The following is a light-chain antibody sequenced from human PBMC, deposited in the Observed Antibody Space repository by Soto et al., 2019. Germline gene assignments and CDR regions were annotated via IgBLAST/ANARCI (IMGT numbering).Light chain of an antibody. Sequence: IVFTQSPATLSLSPGERATLSCRASQSVSSYLAWYQQKPGQAPRLLIYDASNRATGIPARFSGSGSGTDFTLTISSLEPEDFAVYYCQLRSHWPPITFGQGTRLEIK. CDR2: DAS. J-gene: IGKJ5*01. CDR3: QLRSHWPPIT. CDR1: QSVSSY. V-gene: IGKV3-11*01.